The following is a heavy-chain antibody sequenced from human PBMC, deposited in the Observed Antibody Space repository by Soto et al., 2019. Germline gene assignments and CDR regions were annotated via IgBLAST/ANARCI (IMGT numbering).Heavy chain of an antibody. J-gene: IGHJ4*02. D-gene: IGHD1-1*01. Sequence: SETLSLTCAVYGGSFSDYYWTWIRQPPGKGLEWIGEINHSGSTNYNPSLKSRLTMSVDTSRNQFSLKLSSVTAADTAVYYCARVYNWNYSLWGQGTLVTVSS. V-gene: IGHV4-34*01. CDR2: INHSGST. CDR3: ARVYNWNYSL. CDR1: GGSFSDYY.